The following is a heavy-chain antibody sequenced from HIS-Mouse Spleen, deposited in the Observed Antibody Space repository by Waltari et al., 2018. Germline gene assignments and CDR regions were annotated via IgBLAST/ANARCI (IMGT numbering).Heavy chain of an antibody. CDR3: ARRYSGYDLSY. Sequence: QVQLVESGGGVVQPGRSLRLSCGASGFTFSSYAMHWVRQAPGKGLEWVEVISYDGSNKYYADSVKGRFTISRDNSKNTLYLQMNSLRAEDTAVYYCARRYSGYDLSYWGQGTLVTVSS. D-gene: IGHD5-12*01. CDR2: ISYDGSNK. CDR1: GFTFSSYA. J-gene: IGHJ4*02. V-gene: IGHV3-30*04.